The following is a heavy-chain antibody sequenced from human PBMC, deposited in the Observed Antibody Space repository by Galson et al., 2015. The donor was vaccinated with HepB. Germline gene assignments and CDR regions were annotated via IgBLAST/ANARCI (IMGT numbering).Heavy chain of an antibody. J-gene: IGHJ4*02. Sequence: ETLSLTCTVSGGSISSSSYYWGWIRQPPGKGLEWIGSIYYSGSTYYNPSLKSRVTISVDTSKNQFSLKLSSVTAADTAVYYCARFSGYGSVDYWGREPWSPSPQ. CDR3: ARFSGYGSVDY. CDR1: GGSISSSSYY. D-gene: IGHD5-12*01. CDR2: IYYSGST. V-gene: IGHV4-39*07.